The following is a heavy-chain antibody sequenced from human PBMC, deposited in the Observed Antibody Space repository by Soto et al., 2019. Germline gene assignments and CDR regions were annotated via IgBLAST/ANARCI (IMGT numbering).Heavy chain of an antibody. CDR1: GFTFGDYA. Sequence: SLRLSCTASGFTFGDYAMRCVRQAPGKWLEWVGFIRSKAYDGTTEYAASVKGRFTISRDDSKSIAYLQMNSLKTEDTAVYYCTRMNGDYDLNWFEPWGQGTLVTVSS. V-gene: IGHV3-49*04. CDR3: TRMNGDYDLNWFEP. D-gene: IGHD4-17*01. J-gene: IGHJ5*02. CDR2: IRSKAYDGTT.